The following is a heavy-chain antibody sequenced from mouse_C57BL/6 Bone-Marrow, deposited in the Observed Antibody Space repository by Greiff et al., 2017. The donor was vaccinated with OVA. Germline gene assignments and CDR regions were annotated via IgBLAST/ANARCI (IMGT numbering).Heavy chain of an antibody. D-gene: IGHD2-1*01. V-gene: IGHV1-26*01. CDR3: ARLYYTGY. CDR1: GYTFTDYY. J-gene: IGHJ2*01. CDR2: INPNNGGT. Sequence: VQLQQSGPELVKPGASVKISCKASGYTFTDYYMNWVKQSHGKSLEWIGDINPNNGGTSYNQKFKGKATLTVDKSSSTAYMERRSLTSEDSAVYYCARLYYTGYWGQGTTLTVSS.